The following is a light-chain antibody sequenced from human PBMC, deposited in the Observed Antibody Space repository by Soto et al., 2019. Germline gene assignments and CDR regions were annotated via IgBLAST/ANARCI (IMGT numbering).Light chain of an antibody. CDR2: GAS. J-gene: IGKJ1*01. CDR3: QQYGSLPWT. V-gene: IGKV3-20*01. Sequence: PGERATLSCRASQSVTAHFLAWSQQKPGQAPRLLIYGASTRATGIPDNFSGSGAGTDFTLTISRPEPEDFAVYYCQQYGSLPWTFVQGTRVEV. CDR1: QSVTAHF.